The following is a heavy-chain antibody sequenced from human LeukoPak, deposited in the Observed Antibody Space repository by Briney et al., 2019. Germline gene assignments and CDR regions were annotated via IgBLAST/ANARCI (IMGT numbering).Heavy chain of an antibody. V-gene: IGHV1-69*05. Sequence: LVKVSCKASGGTFSSYAISWVRQAPGQGLEWMGRIIPIFGTANYAQKFQGRVTITTDESTSTAYMELSSLRSEDTAVYYCARDLYCSGGSCYSYYYYYYMDVWGKGTTVTVSS. J-gene: IGHJ6*03. CDR2: IIPIFGTA. CDR1: GGTFSSYA. D-gene: IGHD2-15*01. CDR3: ARDLYCSGGSCYSYYYYYYMDV.